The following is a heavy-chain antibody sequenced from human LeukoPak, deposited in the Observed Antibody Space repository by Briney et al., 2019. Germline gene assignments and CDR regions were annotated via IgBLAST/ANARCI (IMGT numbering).Heavy chain of an antibody. CDR1: GFTLSSYA. CDR2: IGGSGGST. Sequence: PGGSLRLSCAASGFTLSSYAMSWVRQAPGKGLEWVSAIGGSGGSTYYADSVKGRFTISRDNSKNTPYLQMNSLRAEDTAVYYCAELGITMIGGVWGKGTTVTISS. D-gene: IGHD3-10*02. CDR3: AELGITMIGGV. J-gene: IGHJ6*04. V-gene: IGHV3-23*01.